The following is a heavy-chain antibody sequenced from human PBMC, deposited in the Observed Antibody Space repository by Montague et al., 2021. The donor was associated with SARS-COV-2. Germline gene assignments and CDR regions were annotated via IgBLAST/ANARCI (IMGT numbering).Heavy chain of an antibody. J-gene: IGHJ5*02. CDR3: ARDDPYCTNGVCYTGNWFDP. Sequence: CAISGDSVSSNSAAWNWIRQSPSRGLEWLGRTYYRSKWYNDYAVSVQSRITINPDTSKNQFSLQLNSVTPGDTAVYYCARDDPYCTNGVCYTGNWFDPWGQGTLVTVSS. D-gene: IGHD2-8*01. CDR1: GDSVSSNSAA. V-gene: IGHV6-1*01. CDR2: TYYRSKWYN.